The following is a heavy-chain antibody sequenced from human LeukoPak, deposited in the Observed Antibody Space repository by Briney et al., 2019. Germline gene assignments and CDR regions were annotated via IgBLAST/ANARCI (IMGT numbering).Heavy chain of an antibody. D-gene: IGHD6-13*01. Sequence: PSQTLSLTCAVSGGSISNGDYSWSWSRQPPGSGLEWIGYIWHSGHTNYNPSLRSRVTISLARSNSQFSLRLSSVTAADTAVYYCARARESMATAGSYFDYWGQGTLVTVSS. CDR2: IWHSGHT. J-gene: IGHJ4*02. CDR1: GGSISNGDYS. V-gene: IGHV4-30-2*01. CDR3: ARARESMATAGSYFDY.